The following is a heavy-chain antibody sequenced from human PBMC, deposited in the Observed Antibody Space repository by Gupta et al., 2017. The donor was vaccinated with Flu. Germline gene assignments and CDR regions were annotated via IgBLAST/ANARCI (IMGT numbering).Heavy chain of an antibody. CDR3: ARDRSSGWDLNGYYYGMDV. D-gene: IGHD6-19*01. CDR1: GFTFSSYS. Sequence: EVQLVESGGGLVKPGGSLRLSCAASGFTFSSYSMNWVRQAPGKGLEWVSSISSSSSYIYYADSVKGRFTISRDNAKNSLYLQMNSLRAEDTAVYYCARDRSSGWDLNGYYYGMDVWGQGTTVTVSS. J-gene: IGHJ6*02. V-gene: IGHV3-21*01. CDR2: ISSSSSYI.